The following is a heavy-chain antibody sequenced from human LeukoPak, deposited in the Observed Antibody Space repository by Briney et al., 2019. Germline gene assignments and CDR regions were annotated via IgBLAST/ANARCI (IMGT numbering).Heavy chain of an antibody. CDR1: GGSISSSSYY. Sequence: TSETLSLTCTVSGGSISSSSYYWGWIRQPPGKGLEWIGSIYYSGSTYYNPSLKSRVTISVDTSKNQFSLKLSSVTAADTAVYYCARLEWLQFRAVDYWGQGTLVTVSS. CDR2: IYYSGST. D-gene: IGHD5-24*01. J-gene: IGHJ4*02. CDR3: ARLEWLQFRAVDY. V-gene: IGHV4-39*01.